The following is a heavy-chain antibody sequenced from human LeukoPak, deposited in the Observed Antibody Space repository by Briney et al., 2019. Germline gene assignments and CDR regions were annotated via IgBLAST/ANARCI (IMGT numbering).Heavy chain of an antibody. D-gene: IGHD1-26*01. V-gene: IGHV4-39*01. J-gene: IGHJ4*02. CDR2: IYYSGTT. CDR1: GGSISSSSYY. Sequence: SETLSLTCTVSGGSISSSSYYWGWIRQPPGKGLEWIGSIYYSGTTYYNPSLKSRVTISVDTSESQFSLKLSSVTAADTAIYYCARPTVGATRGLDYWGQGILVTVSS. CDR3: ARPTVGATRGLDY.